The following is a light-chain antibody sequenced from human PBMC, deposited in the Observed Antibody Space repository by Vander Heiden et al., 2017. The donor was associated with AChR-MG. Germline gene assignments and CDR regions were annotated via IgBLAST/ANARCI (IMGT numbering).Light chain of an antibody. J-gene: IGKJ1*01. CDR1: QSISSW. V-gene: IGKV1-5*03. CDR3: QHQGT. CDR2: KAS. Sequence: DIQMTQSPSTLSASVGDRVTITCRASQSISSWLAWYQQKPGKAPKLLIYKASSLESGVPSRFSGSGSGTEFTLTISSLQPDDFETYDGQHQGTFGQGTKVEIK.